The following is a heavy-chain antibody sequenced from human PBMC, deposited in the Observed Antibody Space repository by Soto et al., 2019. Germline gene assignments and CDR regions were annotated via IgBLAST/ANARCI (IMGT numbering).Heavy chain of an antibody. CDR3: ARWVGSGRVYGLDV. CDR1: GYNFNTYD. J-gene: IGHJ6*02. Sequence: QVQLVQSGAEEKKPGASVKVSCKASGYNFNTYDIYWVRQATGQGLEWMGWMNSDSGNSGSAERFQGRLTMTRDTPISTAYMELSSLRSDDTAVYYWARWVGSGRVYGLDVWGQGTTVTVSS. V-gene: IGHV1-8*01. CDR2: MNSDSGNS. D-gene: IGHD6-19*01.